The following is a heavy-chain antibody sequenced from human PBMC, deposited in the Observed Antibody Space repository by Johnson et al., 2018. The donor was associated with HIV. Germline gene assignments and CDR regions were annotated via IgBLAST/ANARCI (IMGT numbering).Heavy chain of an antibody. D-gene: IGHD2-15*01. J-gene: IGHJ3*02. CDR1: GFTVISNY. Sequence: DVQLVESGGGFIQPGGSLRLSCAASGFTVISNYMSWVRQAPGKGLEWVSVIYSGGRTFYADSVKGRFTISRDNSKNTLYFQMNSLRADDTAVYYCAREDMGWGSFDIWVQGTMVTVSS. CDR3: AREDMGWGSFDI. CDR2: IYSGGRT. V-gene: IGHV3-53*01.